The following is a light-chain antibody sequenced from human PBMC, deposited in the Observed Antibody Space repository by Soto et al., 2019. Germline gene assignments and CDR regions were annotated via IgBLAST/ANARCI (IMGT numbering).Light chain of an antibody. V-gene: IGKV3-11*01. Sequence: EIVLTQSPATLSLSPGERATLSCRASQSVRSNLAWYQQKPGQAPRLLIYDASNRATGIPGRFSGSGSGTDFTLTITNLVPDDFAVYYCQQRSSWPWTFGQGAKVEIK. J-gene: IGKJ1*01. CDR3: QQRSSWPWT. CDR1: QSVRSN. CDR2: DAS.